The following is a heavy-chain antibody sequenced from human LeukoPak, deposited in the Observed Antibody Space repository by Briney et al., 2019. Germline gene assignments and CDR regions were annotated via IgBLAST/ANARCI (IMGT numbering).Heavy chain of an antibody. J-gene: IGHJ4*02. CDR3: ARQGYYYDSSGHPTDY. CDR2: IYYTGSS. Sequence: SETLSLTCTVSGGSISISNYYWGWIRQPPGKGLEWIGSIYYTGSSYYTPSLKSRVTMFVDTPKNQFSLKLSSVTAADTAVYYCARQGYYYDSSGHPTDYWGQGTLVTVSS. V-gene: IGHV4-39*01. D-gene: IGHD3-22*01. CDR1: GGSISISNYY.